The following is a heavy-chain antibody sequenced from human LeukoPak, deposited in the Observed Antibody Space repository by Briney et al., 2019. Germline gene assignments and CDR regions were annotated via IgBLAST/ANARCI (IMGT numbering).Heavy chain of an antibody. CDR2: GSSTGND. CDR3: ARPYYGHSVGDAYDV. Sequence: PSESLSLTCTVSLDSIKDYYWTWTPHPPRRGRECIGYGSSTGNDYSNSFLRCRVGMSIDACEKQFSLRLNSVTAADTAVYYCARPYYGHSVGDAYDVWGQGTLVTVST. D-gene: IGHD4-17*01. J-gene: IGHJ3*01. V-gene: IGHV4-59*01. CDR1: LDSIKDYY.